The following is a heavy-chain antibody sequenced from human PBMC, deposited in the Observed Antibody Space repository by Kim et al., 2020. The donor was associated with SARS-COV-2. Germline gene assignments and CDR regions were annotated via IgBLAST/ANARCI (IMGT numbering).Heavy chain of an antibody. CDR2: SNHSGST. CDR3: ARAVLQRGGAFDI. Sequence: SETLSLTCAVYGGSFSGYYWSWIRQPPGKGLEWIGESNHSGSTNYNPSLKSRVTISVDTSKNQFSLKLSSVTAADTAVYYCARAVLQRGGAFDIWGQGTMVTVSS. J-gene: IGHJ3*02. V-gene: IGHV4-34*01. D-gene: IGHD3-10*01. CDR1: GGSFSGYY.